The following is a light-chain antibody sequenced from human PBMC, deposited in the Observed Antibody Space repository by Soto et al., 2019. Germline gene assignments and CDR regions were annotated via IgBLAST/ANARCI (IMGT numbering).Light chain of an antibody. CDR2: GVS. J-gene: IGKJ1*01. Sequence: EIVLTQSPGTLSLSPGERATLSCRASQSISSRFLAWYQQKPGQAPRLLVYGVSRRATGIPDRFNGSGSETDFTLTISGLEPEDFAVYFCQQYDSSRTFGQRTKVEMK. V-gene: IGKV3-20*01. CDR3: QQYDSSRT. CDR1: QSISSRF.